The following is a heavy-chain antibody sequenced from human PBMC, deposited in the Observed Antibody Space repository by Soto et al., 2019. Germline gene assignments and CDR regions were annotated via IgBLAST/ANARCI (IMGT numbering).Heavy chain of an antibody. Sequence: LGTPSLTCTVSGGSLSSYYWGWVRQPPGKGLEWIGYIYYSGSTNYNPSLKSRVTISVDTSKNQFSLKLSSVTAADTAVYYCARGAVVVVPAAHHYMDVWGKGTTVTVSS. J-gene: IGHJ6*03. V-gene: IGHV4-59*01. D-gene: IGHD2-2*01. CDR2: IYYSGST. CDR3: ARGAVVVVPAAHHYMDV. CDR1: GGSLSSYY.